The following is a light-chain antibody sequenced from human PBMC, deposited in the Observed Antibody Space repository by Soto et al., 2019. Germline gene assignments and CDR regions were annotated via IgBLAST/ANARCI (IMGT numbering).Light chain of an antibody. Sequence: QSALTQPASVSGSPGQSITISCTGTSSAIGRYNYVSWYQQHPGKAPKLMIFEVSNRPSGISNRFSGSKSGNTASLTISGLQAEDEADYYCSSFTRNSTYAFGTGTKLTVL. CDR3: SSFTRNSTYA. CDR1: SSAIGRYNY. CDR2: EVS. J-gene: IGLJ1*01. V-gene: IGLV2-14*01.